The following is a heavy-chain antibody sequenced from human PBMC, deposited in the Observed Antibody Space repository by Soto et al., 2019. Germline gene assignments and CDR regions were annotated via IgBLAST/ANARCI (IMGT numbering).Heavy chain of an antibody. J-gene: IGHJ5*02. CDR2: INHSGST. CDR1: GGSFSGYY. D-gene: IGHD2-2*01. CDR3: ARRGDIVVVPAAKELRWFHP. Sequence: SETLSLTCAVYGGSFSGYYWSWIRQPPGKGLEWIGEINHSGSTNYNPSLKSRVTISVDTSKNQFSLKLSSVAAADTAVYYCARRGDIVVVPAAKELRWFHPWGQGTLVTVSS. V-gene: IGHV4-34*01.